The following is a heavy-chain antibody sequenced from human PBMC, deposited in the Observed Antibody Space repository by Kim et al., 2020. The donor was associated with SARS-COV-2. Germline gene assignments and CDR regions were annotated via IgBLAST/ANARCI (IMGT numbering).Heavy chain of an antibody. CDR2: IKHDGSEK. V-gene: IGHV3-7*01. D-gene: IGHD1-20*01. Sequence: GGSLRLSCAASGFTFSSYGMSWVRQAPGKGLEWVADIKHDGSEKYYADSVKGRFTISRDNAKNSLYLQMNSLRAEDTAVYYCARDITGTDAFVIWGQGTMVTVS. CDR3: ARDITGTDAFVI. J-gene: IGHJ3*02. CDR1: GFTFSSYG.